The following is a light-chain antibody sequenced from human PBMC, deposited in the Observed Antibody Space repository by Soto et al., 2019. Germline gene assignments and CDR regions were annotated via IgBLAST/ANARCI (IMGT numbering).Light chain of an antibody. CDR3: SSYTSSTTQV. CDR1: SSDVGGYNY. J-gene: IGLJ1*01. V-gene: IGLV2-14*01. Sequence: QSALTQPASVSGSPGRSITISCTGTSSDVGGYNYVSWYQQHPGKAPKLVIYEVNNRPSGVSNRFSGSKSYNTASLTISGLQAEDEADYYCSSYTSSTTQVVGTGTKVTVL. CDR2: EVN.